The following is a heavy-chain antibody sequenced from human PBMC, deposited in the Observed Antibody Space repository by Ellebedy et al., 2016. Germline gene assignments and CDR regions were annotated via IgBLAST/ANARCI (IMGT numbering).Heavy chain of an antibody. V-gene: IGHV3-30*03. CDR1: GFAFSRFD. Sequence: GESLKISCAASGFAFSRFDIQWVRQAPGKGLEWVALISPDGSNEHYTDSVKGRFTISRDNSKFRVYLQMNSLIVDDTAVYYCARVRAPDLNKNQEMDVWGQGTTVTVSS. J-gene: IGHJ6*02. CDR2: ISPDGSNE. CDR3: ARVRAPDLNKNQEMDV. D-gene: IGHD1-14*01.